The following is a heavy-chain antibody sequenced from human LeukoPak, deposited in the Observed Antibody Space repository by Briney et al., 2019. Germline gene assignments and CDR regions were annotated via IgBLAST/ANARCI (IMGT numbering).Heavy chain of an antibody. Sequence: GGSLRLSCAASGFTFSSYGMHWVRQAPGKGLEWVAFIRYDGSNKYYADAVKGRFTISRASSNNTQYLHMKIQRAEDTAVYYCAKDQIKSRYYDSSGYYLGYWGQGTLVTVSS. J-gene: IGHJ4*02. CDR2: IRYDGSNK. CDR3: AKDQIKSRYYDSSGYYLGY. CDR1: GFTFSSYG. V-gene: IGHV3-30*02. D-gene: IGHD3-22*01.